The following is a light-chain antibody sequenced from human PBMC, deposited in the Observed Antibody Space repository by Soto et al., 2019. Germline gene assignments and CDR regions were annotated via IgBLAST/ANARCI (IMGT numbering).Light chain of an antibody. CDR3: SSYVGTSSLV. CDR2: AVS. V-gene: IGLV2-8*01. J-gene: IGLJ1*01. CDR1: SSDIGGYNY. Sequence: QSVLTQPPSASGSPGQSVTISCTGTSSDIGGYNYVSWYHQLPGKAPKLLIFAVSERPSGVPDRFSGSKSGNTAFLIVSGLQADDEGVYYCSSYVGTSSLVFGTGTKLTVL.